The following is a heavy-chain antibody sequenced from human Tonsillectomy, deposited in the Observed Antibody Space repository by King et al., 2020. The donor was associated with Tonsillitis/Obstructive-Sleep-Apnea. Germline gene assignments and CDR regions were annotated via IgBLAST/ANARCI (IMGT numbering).Heavy chain of an antibody. CDR1: GFTFDDYA. V-gene: IGHV3-9*01. Sequence: VQLVESGGGLVQPGRSLRLSCAASGFTFDDYAMHWVRQAPGKGLEWVSGISWNSGSIGYADSVKGRFTISRDNGKNSLYLQMNRLRAEDTALYYCAKDRDHLTRNYLDAFDIWGQGTMVTVSS. D-gene: IGHD2/OR15-2a*01. J-gene: IGHJ3*02. CDR3: AKDRDHLTRNYLDAFDI. CDR2: ISWNSGSI.